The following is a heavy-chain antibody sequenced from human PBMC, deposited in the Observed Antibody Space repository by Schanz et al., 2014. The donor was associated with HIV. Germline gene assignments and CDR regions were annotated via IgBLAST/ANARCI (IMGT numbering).Heavy chain of an antibody. D-gene: IGHD3-22*01. CDR3: AKPEYDTSGNSQSHFDY. CDR1: GFTFRNYA. V-gene: IGHV3-23*01. Sequence: EVQLLESGGGLVQPGGSLRLSCAASGFTFRNYAMSWVRQAPGKGLEWVSAISESGGSTYYADSVKGRFTNSRDNSKNTLYLQMNTLRAEDTAVYYCAKPEYDTSGNSQSHFDYWGQGTLVTVSS. CDR2: ISESGGST. J-gene: IGHJ4*02.